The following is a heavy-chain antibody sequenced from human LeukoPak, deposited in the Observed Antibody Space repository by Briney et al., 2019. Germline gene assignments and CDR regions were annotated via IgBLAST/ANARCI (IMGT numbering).Heavy chain of an antibody. CDR2: ISSSSYI. CDR3: ARVGY. Sequence: GKSLRLSCAASGLTFSSSAMHWVRQAPGKGLEWVSSISSSSYIYYADSVKGRFTISRDNAKNSLYLQMNSLRAEDTAVYYCARVGYWGQGTLVTVSS. CDR1: GLTFSSSA. J-gene: IGHJ4*02. V-gene: IGHV3-21*01.